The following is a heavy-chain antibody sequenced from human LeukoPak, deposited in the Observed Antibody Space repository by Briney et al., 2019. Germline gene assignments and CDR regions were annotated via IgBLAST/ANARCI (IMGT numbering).Heavy chain of an antibody. CDR1: GYTFTGYY. Sequence: ASVKVSCKASGYTFTGYYMHWVRQAPGQGLEWMGWINPSSGGTNYAQKFRGRVTMTRDTSISTAYMELSRLRSDDTAVYYCARLTYYDFWSGYNYAFDIWGQGTMVTVSS. V-gene: IGHV1-2*02. CDR3: ARLTYYDFWSGYNYAFDI. J-gene: IGHJ3*02. CDR2: INPSSGGT. D-gene: IGHD3-3*01.